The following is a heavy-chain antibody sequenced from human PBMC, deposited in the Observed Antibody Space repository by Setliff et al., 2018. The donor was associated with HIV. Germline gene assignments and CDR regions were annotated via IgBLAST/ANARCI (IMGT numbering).Heavy chain of an antibody. CDR1: GGSISSGSYF. J-gene: IGHJ6*03. D-gene: IGHD3-3*01. Sequence: KPSETLSLTCTVSGGSISSGSYFWTWIRQPAGKGLEWIGHIYTSGSTNYNPSLKSRVTISVDTSKNQFSLKLSSVTAADTAMYYCARDVYDYDFGGYFYMDVWGKGTTVTVSS. CDR3: ARDVYDYDFGGYFYMDV. CDR2: IYTSGST. V-gene: IGHV4-61*09.